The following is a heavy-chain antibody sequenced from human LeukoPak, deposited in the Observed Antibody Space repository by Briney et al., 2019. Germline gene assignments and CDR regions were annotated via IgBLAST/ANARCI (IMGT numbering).Heavy chain of an antibody. V-gene: IGHV3-9*01. J-gene: IGHJ4*02. CDR1: GFTFSSYG. D-gene: IGHD6-19*01. CDR2: ISWNSGSI. CDR3: ATSSREGEDSSGWASFDY. Sequence: GGSLRLSCAASGFTFSSYGMHWVRQAPGKGLEWVSGISWNSGSIGYAESVKGRFTISRDNAKNSLYLQMNSLRAEDTALYYCATSSREGEDSSGWASFDYWGQGTLVTVSS.